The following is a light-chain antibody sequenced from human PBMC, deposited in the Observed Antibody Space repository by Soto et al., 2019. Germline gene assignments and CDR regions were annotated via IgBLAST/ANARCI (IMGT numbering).Light chain of an antibody. CDR2: RNN. J-gene: IGLJ2*01. Sequence: QLVLTQPPSASGTPGQRVTISCSGSNSNIGSKYVYWYQQFPGTAPKLLIYRNNQRPSGVPDRCSGSWSGTSASLAISDLRAEDQADYYFSLWDPSVGGPALGGGTKVTVL. CDR1: NSNIGSKY. CDR3: SLWDPSVGGPA. V-gene: IGLV1-47*01.